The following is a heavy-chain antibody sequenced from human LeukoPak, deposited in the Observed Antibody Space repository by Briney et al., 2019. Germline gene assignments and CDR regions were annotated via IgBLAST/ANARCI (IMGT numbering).Heavy chain of an antibody. Sequence: SETLSLTCTVSGVSISSNYWSWIRQPPGKRPEWIGYMFYSGTTKYNPSLKSRVTISLHTSTNQFSLKLTSVTAADTAVYYCARGIYYSEISSHYRPVAADSWGQGTPVTVSS. J-gene: IGHJ5*01. D-gene: IGHD3-22*01. V-gene: IGHV4-59*08. CDR3: ARGIYYSEISSHYRPVAADS. CDR1: GVSISSNY. CDR2: MFYSGTT.